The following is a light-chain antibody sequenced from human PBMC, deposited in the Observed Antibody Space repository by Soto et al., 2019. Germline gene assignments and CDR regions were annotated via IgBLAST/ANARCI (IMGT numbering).Light chain of an antibody. Sequence: QSVLTQPPSVSGAPGQRVTISCTGSSSNTGAGYDVHWYHQVPGTAPKLLIYGNTKRPSGVPDRFSGSKSGTSASLAITGLQAEDEADYYCQSYDGSLSGSVFGGGTKLTVL. V-gene: IGLV1-40*01. CDR2: GNT. CDR1: SSNTGAGYD. J-gene: IGLJ2*01. CDR3: QSYDGSLSGSV.